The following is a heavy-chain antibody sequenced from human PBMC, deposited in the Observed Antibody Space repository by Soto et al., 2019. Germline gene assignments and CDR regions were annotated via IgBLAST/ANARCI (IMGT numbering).Heavy chain of an antibody. V-gene: IGHV1-3*01. D-gene: IGHD3-10*01. CDR3: ARVDMVRGVSYFDY. CDR1: GYTFTSYA. Sequence: QVPLVQSGAEVKKPGASVKVSCKASGYTFTSYAMHWVRQAPGQRLEWMGWINAGNGNTKYSQKFQGRVTITRDTSASTTYMELSSLRSEDTAVYYCARVDMVRGVSYFDYWGQGTLVTVSS. J-gene: IGHJ4*02. CDR2: INAGNGNT.